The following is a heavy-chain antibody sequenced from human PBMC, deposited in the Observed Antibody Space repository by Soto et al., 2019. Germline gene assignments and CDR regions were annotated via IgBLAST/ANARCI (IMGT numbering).Heavy chain of an antibody. Sequence: GGSLRLSCAASGFTFSSYWMHWVRQAPGKGLVWVSRINSDGSSTSYADSVKGRFTISRDNAKNTLYLQMNSLRAEDTAVYYCAREVYDFWSGYYMYYDGMDVWGQGTTVTVSS. D-gene: IGHD3-3*01. CDR2: INSDGSST. J-gene: IGHJ6*02. CDR1: GFTFSSYW. V-gene: IGHV3-74*01. CDR3: AREVYDFWSGYYMYYDGMDV.